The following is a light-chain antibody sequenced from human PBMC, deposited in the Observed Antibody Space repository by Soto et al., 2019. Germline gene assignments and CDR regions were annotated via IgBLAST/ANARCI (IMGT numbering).Light chain of an antibody. CDR2: DVN. Sequence: QSALTQPPSASGSPGQSVTISCTGTSSDVGGYNYVSWYQQHPGKAPKLMIYDVNKRPSGVPDRFSGSKSGNTASLTVSGLQAEDEAYYYCSSYAGSLSVFGTGTKLTVL. CDR3: SSYAGSLSV. CDR1: SSDVGGYNY. J-gene: IGLJ1*01. V-gene: IGLV2-8*01.